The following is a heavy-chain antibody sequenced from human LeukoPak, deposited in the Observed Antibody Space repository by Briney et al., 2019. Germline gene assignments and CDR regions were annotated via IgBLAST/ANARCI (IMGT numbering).Heavy chain of an antibody. Sequence: GGSLRLSCAASGFTFSSYSMSWVRQAPGKGLEWVSVIYSGGSTYYADSVKGRFTISRDNSKNTLYLQMNSLRAEDTAVYYCAREVRGLYYFDYWGQGTLVTVSS. D-gene: IGHD3-10*01. J-gene: IGHJ4*02. CDR2: IYSGGST. CDR3: AREVRGLYYFDY. V-gene: IGHV3-66*01. CDR1: GFTFSSYS.